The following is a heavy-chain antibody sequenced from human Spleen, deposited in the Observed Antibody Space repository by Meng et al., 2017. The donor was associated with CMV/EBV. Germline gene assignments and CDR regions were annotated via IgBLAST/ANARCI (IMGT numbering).Heavy chain of an antibody. CDR1: GFRFSSYG. CDR2: IHFDGSNE. Sequence: SGFRFSSYGMHWVRQSPGKGLEWVAFIHFDGSNEKYGESLRGRFTISRDNSKKTVNLQMNSLRIEDTVLYYCAREANFLNERDWFDPWGQGTLVTVSS. D-gene: IGHD2/OR15-2a*01. J-gene: IGHJ5*02. CDR3: AREANFLNERDWFDP. V-gene: IGHV3-30*02.